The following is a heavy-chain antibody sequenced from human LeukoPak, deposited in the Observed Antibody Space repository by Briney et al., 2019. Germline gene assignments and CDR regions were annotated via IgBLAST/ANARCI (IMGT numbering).Heavy chain of an antibody. J-gene: IGHJ4*02. CDR3: ARDPPGGNRFLYFDY. CDR2: ISSDSSTM. CDR1: GFTFSSYS. V-gene: IGHV3-48*01. D-gene: IGHD3-3*01. Sequence: GGSLRLSCAASGFTFSSYSMNWVRQAPGKGLEWVSYISSDSSTMYYADSVRGRFTISRDNAKSSLNLQMNSLRAEDTAVYYCARDPPGGNRFLYFDYWGQGTLVTVSS.